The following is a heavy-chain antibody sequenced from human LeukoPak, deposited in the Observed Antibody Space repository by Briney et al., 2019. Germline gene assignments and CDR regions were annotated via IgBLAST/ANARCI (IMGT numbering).Heavy chain of an antibody. J-gene: IGHJ5*02. V-gene: IGHV1-69*02. CDR3: ARVDCSSTSCGFDP. D-gene: IGHD2-2*01. CDR1: GRTFSSYT. Sequence: SVKVSCKDTGRTFSSYTISWVRQAPGQGLEGMGRIIPILGIANYAQKSQGRVTITADKSTSTAHMELSSLRSEDTAVYYCARVDCSSTSCGFDPWGQGTLVTVSS. CDR2: IIPILGIA.